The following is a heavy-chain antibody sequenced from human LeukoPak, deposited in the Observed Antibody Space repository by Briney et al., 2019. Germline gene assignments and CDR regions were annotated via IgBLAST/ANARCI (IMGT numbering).Heavy chain of an antibody. CDR3: ARANRPDYYYYYYMDI. D-gene: IGHD2/OR15-2a*01. J-gene: IGHJ6*03. Sequence: SVKVSCKASGYTFTSYYMHWVRQAPGQGLEWMGGIIPIFGTANYAQKFQGRVTITTDESTSTAYMELSSLRSEDTAVYYCARANRPDYYYYYYMDIWGKGTTVTVSS. CDR2: IIPIFGTA. V-gene: IGHV1-69*05. CDR1: GYTFTSYY.